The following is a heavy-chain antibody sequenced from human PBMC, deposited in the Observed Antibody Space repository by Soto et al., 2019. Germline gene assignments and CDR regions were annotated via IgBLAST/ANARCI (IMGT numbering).Heavy chain of an antibody. J-gene: IGHJ6*02. Sequence: QVQLQESGPGLVKPSQTLSLTCTVSGGSISSGGYYWSWIRQHPGKGVEWIGYIYYSGSTYYNPSLKSRVTISVDTSKNQFSLKLSSVTAADTAVYYCARELRFGEDYYGMDVWGQGTTVTVSS. CDR2: IYYSGST. CDR1: GGSISSGGYY. CDR3: ARELRFGEDYYGMDV. D-gene: IGHD3-10*01. V-gene: IGHV4-31*03.